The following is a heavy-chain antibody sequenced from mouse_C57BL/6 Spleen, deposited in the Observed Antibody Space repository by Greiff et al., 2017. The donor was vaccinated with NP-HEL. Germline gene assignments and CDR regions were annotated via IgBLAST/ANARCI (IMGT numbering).Heavy chain of an antibody. CDR3: ERSKVITTVVATGDFDV. Sequence: VQLQQPGTELVKPGASVKLSCKASGYTFTSYWMHWVKQRPGQGLEWIGNINPSNGGTNYNEKFKSKATLTVDKSSSTAYMQLSSLTSEDSAVYCCERSKVITTVVATGDFDVWGTGTTVTVSS. CDR2: INPSNGGT. D-gene: IGHD1-1*01. J-gene: IGHJ1*03. CDR1: GYTFTSYW. V-gene: IGHV1-53*01.